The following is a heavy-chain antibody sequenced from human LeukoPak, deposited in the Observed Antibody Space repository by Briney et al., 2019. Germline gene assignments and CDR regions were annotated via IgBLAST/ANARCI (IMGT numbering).Heavy chain of an antibody. CDR2: ISGSGGST. J-gene: IGHJ5*02. Sequence: GGSLRLSCAASGFGFSSYAMSWVRQAPGKGLECVSGISGSGGSTHYADSVKGRFTISRDNSKNTLYLQMNSLRAEDTAVYYCATSRVAVAGTAPWGQGTLVTVSS. D-gene: IGHD6-19*01. CDR1: GFGFSSYA. CDR3: ATSRVAVAGTAP. V-gene: IGHV3-23*01.